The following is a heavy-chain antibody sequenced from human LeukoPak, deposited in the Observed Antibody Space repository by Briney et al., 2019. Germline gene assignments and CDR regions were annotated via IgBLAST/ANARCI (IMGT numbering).Heavy chain of an antibody. CDR3: ARGCTNGVCYNDY. J-gene: IGHJ4*02. D-gene: IGHD2-8*01. CDR1: GFTFSSYS. Sequence: PGGSLRLSCAASGFTFSSYSMNWVRQAPGKGLEWVSYISSSSSTIYYADSVKGRFTISRDNAKNSLYLQMNSLRAEDTAVYYCARGCTNGVCYNDYWGQETLVTVSS. CDR2: ISSSSSTI. V-gene: IGHV3-48*01.